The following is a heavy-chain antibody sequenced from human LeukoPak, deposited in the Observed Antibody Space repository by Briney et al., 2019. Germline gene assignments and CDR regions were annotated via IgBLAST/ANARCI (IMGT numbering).Heavy chain of an antibody. J-gene: IGHJ3*02. CDR2: IKSKTDGGTT. D-gene: IGHD1-26*01. Sequence: GGSLRLSCAASGFTFSNAWMSWVRQAPGKGLEWVGRIKSKTDGGTTDYAAPVKGRFTISRDDSKNTLYLQMNSLKTEDTAVYYCTTEGGSYSGAFDIWGQGTMVTVSS. CDR1: GFTFSNAW. CDR3: TTEGGSYSGAFDI. V-gene: IGHV3-15*01.